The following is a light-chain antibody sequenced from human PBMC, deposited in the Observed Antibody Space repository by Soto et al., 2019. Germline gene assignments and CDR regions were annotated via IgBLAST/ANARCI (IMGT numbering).Light chain of an antibody. CDR1: SSDFGGYTY. J-gene: IGLJ1*01. CDR3: SSYTSTSTSV. CDR2: DAT. Sequence: QSALTQPASVSGSPGQSITISCTGTSSDFGGYTYVSWYQQHPGKAPKLMIFDATSRPSGVSNRFSGSKSDNTASLTIAGLQAEDEADYYCSSYTSTSTSVFGTGTKLTVL. V-gene: IGLV2-14*03.